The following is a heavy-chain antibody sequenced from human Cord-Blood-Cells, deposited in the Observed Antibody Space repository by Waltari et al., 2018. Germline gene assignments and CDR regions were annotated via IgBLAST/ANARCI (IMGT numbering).Heavy chain of an antibody. CDR1: GGSIRSGGSS. Sequence: QLQLQESGSGLVKPSQTLSLTCAVSGGSIRSGGSSWSWIRQPPGKGLEWIGYIYHSGSTYYNPSLKSRVTISVDRSKNQFSLKLSSVTAADTAVYYCARDDIVATMPTHWGQGTLVTVSS. D-gene: IGHD5-12*01. CDR2: IYHSGST. V-gene: IGHV4-30-2*01. J-gene: IGHJ4*02. CDR3: ARDDIVATMPTH.